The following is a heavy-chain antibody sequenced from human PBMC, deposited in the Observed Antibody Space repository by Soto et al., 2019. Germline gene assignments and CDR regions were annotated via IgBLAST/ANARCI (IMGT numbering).Heavy chain of an antibody. J-gene: IGHJ4*02. Sequence: EVQLVESGGGLVKPGDSLRLSCAVSGLKFSDAWMNWVRQAPGKGLEGVGRIKSKGGGETKDYAAPDKGRFAISRDDSRDTLYLQMNSLKIEDTAVYYCAWDNSGRFRTDHWGQGTLVTVS. D-gene: IGHD4-4*01. CDR1: GLKFSDAW. CDR3: AWDNSGRFRTDH. V-gene: IGHV3-15*07. CDR2: IKSKGGGETK.